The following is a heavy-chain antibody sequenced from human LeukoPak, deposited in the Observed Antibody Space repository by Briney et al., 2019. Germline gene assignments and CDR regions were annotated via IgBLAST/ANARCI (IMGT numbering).Heavy chain of an antibody. J-gene: IGHJ4*02. CDR2: ISYDGSNK. CDR3: AKDKGYGDYQLDY. Sequence: GRSLRLSCAASGFTFSSYGMHWVRQAPGKGLEWVAVISYDGSNKYYADSVKGQFTISRDNSKNTLYLQMNSLRAEDTAVYYCAKDKGYGDYQLDYWGQGTLVTVSS. CDR1: GFTFSSYG. V-gene: IGHV3-30*18. D-gene: IGHD4-17*01.